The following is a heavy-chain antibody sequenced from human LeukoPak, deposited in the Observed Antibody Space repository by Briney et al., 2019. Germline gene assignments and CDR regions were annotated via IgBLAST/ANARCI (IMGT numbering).Heavy chain of an antibody. CDR2: IYHSGST. CDR3: ARDVAMAGYYFDC. V-gene: IGHV4-59*01. J-gene: IGHJ4*02. CDR1: GGSISSNY. D-gene: IGHD5-18*01. Sequence: SETLSLTCSVSGGSISSNYWSWIRQPPGKGLEWIGYIYHSGSTNYNPSLKSRVTIPIDTSKNQFSLKLSSVTAADTAVYYCARDVAMAGYYFDCWGQGTLVTVSS.